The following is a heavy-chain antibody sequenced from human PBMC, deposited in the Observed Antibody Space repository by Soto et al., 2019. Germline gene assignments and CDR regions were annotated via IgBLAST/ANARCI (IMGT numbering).Heavy chain of an antibody. CDR3: ARQGWEHYNWFDP. Sequence: QLQLQESGPGLVKPSETLSLTCTVSGGSISSSSYYWGWIRQPPGKGLEWIGSIYYSGSTYYNPFLKSRVTISVDTSKNQFSLKLSSVTAADTAVYYCARQGWEHYNWFDPWGQGTLVTVSS. D-gene: IGHD1-26*01. V-gene: IGHV4-39*01. CDR1: GGSISSSSYY. J-gene: IGHJ5*02. CDR2: IYYSGST.